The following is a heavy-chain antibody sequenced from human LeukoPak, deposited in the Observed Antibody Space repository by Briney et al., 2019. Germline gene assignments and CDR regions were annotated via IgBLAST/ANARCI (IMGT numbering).Heavy chain of an antibody. CDR2: ISYDGSNK. CDR3: ARDSSEGVYYFDY. CDR1: GFTFSSYA. D-gene: IGHD2-8*01. V-gene: IGHV3-30-3*01. J-gene: IGHJ4*02. Sequence: GESLRLSCAASGFTFSSYAMHWVRQAPGKGLEWVAVISYDGSNKYYADSVKGRFTISRNNSKNTLYLQMNSLRAEDTAVYYCARDSSEGVYYFDYWGQGTLVTVSS.